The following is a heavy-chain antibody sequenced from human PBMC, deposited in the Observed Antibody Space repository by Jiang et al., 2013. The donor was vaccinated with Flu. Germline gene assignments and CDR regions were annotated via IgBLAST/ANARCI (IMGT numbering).Heavy chain of an antibody. CDR3: ARRSLGAFAV. J-gene: IGHJ3*01. V-gene: IGHV3-7*03. CDR1: GFTFGDYW. CDR2: IDQNGGPK. Sequence: QLVESGGGLVQPGGSLRLSCEGSGFTFGDYWMSWVRQVPGKGLEWVANIDQNGGPKYHLDSVQGRFSISRDNAQNSLILQMDSLRVEDTAVYYCARRSLGAFAVWGRGTMVTVSS. D-gene: IGHD1-26*01.